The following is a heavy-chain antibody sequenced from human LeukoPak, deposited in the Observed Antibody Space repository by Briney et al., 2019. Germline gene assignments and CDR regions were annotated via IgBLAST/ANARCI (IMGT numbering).Heavy chain of an antibody. D-gene: IGHD2/OR15-2a*01. Sequence: ASVKVSCKASGYTFTDYYMHWVRQAPGQGLEWMGWINPDSGGTNYGQNFQGRVTMTRDTSISTAYMDLSRLRYDDTAVYYCARGFSYLDNWGQGTLVTVSS. CDR3: ARGFSYLDN. CDR2: INPDSGGT. J-gene: IGHJ4*02. V-gene: IGHV1-2*02. CDR1: GYTFTDYY.